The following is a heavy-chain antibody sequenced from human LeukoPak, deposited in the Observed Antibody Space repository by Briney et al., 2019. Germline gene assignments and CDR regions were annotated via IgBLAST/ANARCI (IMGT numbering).Heavy chain of an antibody. CDR3: APGGGHCSGGNCYSLWFDP. Sequence: SRTLSLTCTVSGGSISSGDYYWSWIGQPPGKGLEWLGYIHYSGSTYYGPFLKSRVTMSVDTSQNQFSLKLSSVTAADTAVYYCAPGGGHCSGGNCYSLWFDPWGQGTLVTVSS. J-gene: IGHJ5*02. V-gene: IGHV4-30-4*01. CDR1: GGSISSGDYY. CDR2: IHYSGST. D-gene: IGHD2-15*01.